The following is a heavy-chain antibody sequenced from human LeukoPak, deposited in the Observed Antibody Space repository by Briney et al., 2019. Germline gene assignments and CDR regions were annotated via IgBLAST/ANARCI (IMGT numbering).Heavy chain of an antibody. CDR3: ARAVAGGAYFDY. D-gene: IGHD6-19*01. J-gene: IGHJ4*02. Sequence: GGSLRLSRAADSFSSAIYGIQWVRQAPGKGLEWVAVIWYDGSNKLYADSVKGRFTISRDNSKNTLYLQMNSLRAEDTAVYNCARAVAGGAYFDYWGQGTLVTVSS. CDR1: SFSSAIYG. V-gene: IGHV3-33*01. CDR2: IWYDGSNK.